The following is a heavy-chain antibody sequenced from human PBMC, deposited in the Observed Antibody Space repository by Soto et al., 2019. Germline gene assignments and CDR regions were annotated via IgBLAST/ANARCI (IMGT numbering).Heavy chain of an antibody. J-gene: IGHJ2*01. V-gene: IGHV3-21*01. CDR1: GSYS. D-gene: IGHD6-19*01. CDR2: ISRSGSYI. CDR3: ARGGRYSSGRHFDL. Sequence: EVQLVESGGGLVKPGGSLRLSCAASGSYSMNWVRQAPGKGLEWVSSISRSGSYIYYADSVKGRFTISRDNAKNSLYLQMNSLRAEDTAVYYCARGGRYSSGRHFDLWGRTTLVTVSS.